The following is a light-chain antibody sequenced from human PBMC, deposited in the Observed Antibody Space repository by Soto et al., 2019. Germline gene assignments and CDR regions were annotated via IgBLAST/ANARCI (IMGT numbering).Light chain of an antibody. Sequence: EIVLTQSPGTLSLSPGERATLSCRASQSVSSSYLAWYQQKPGQAPRLLIYGASSRATGIADRFSGSGSGTDFTLTIRRLEPEDFAVYYCQQYGSSPTFGPGTKVDIK. V-gene: IGKV3-20*01. J-gene: IGKJ3*01. CDR2: GAS. CDR3: QQYGSSPT. CDR1: QSVSSSY.